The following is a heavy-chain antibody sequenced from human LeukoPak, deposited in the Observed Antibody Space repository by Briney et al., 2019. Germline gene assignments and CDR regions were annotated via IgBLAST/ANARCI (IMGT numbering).Heavy chain of an antibody. V-gene: IGHV3-21*01. CDR3: AREHCSGGSCHGDFGY. CDR1: GFTFSSYS. D-gene: IGHD2-15*01. CDR2: ISSSSSYI. J-gene: IGHJ4*02. Sequence: PGGSLRLSCAASGFTFSSYSMTWVRQAPGKGLEWVSSISSSSSYIYYADSVKGRFTISRDNAKNSLYLQMNSLRAEDTAVYDCAREHCSGGSCHGDFGYWGQGTLVTVSS.